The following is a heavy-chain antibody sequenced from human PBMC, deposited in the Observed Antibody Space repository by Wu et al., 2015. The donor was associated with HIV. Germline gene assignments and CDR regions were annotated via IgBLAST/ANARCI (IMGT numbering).Heavy chain of an antibody. D-gene: IGHD6-13*01. J-gene: IGHJ4*02. CDR1: GYSISSGYY. Sequence: QVQLQESGPGLVKPSETLSLTCTVSGYSISSGYYWGWIRQPPGKGLEWIGSIYHSGSTYYNPSLKSRVTISVDTSKNQFSLKLSSVTAADTAVYYCARDSGSSWQWYYFDYWGQGTLVTVSS. V-gene: IGHV4-38-2*02. CDR2: IYHSGST. CDR3: ARDSGSSWQWYYFDY.